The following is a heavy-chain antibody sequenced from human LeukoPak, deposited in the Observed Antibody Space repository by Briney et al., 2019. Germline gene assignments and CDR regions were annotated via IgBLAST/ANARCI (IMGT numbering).Heavy chain of an antibody. D-gene: IGHD2-15*01. CDR3: AKDKSGGSYDY. V-gene: IGHV3-21*01. CDR1: GFTFSSYS. J-gene: IGHJ4*02. Sequence: GGSLRLSCAASGFTFSSYSMNWVRQAPGKGLEWVSSISSSSSYIYHADSVKGRFTISKDYSQDTLYLQMNSLRAEDTAVYYCAKDKSGGSYDYWGQGILVTVSS. CDR2: ISSSSSYI.